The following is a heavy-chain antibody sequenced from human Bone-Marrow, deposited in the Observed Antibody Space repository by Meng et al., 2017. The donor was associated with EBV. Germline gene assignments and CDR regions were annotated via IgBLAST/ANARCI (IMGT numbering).Heavy chain of an antibody. Sequence: QVQLQHSGPGLVKPSQTLSLTCSISGDSVSSNSAAWNWIRQSPSRGLEWLGRTYYRSKWYNDYAVSVKSRIIINPDTSKNQVFLQLNSVTPEDTAVYYCVRDRGYWDWFDPWGQGTLVTVSS. CDR2: TYYRSKWYN. V-gene: IGHV6-1*01. J-gene: IGHJ5*02. D-gene: IGHD3-22*01. CDR3: VRDRGYWDWFDP. CDR1: GDSVSSNSAA.